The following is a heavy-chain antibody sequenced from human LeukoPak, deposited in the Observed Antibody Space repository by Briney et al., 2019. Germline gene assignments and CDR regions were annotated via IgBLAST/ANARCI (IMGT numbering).Heavy chain of an antibody. J-gene: IGHJ4*02. CDR2: ISGIGDST. V-gene: IGHV3-23*01. CDR3: AKDPYYYDSSGYYPTYYFDY. D-gene: IGHD3-22*01. CDR1: GFTISNYA. Sequence: GGSLRLSCAVSGFTISNYAMSWVRQAPGKGLEWVSVISGIGDSTFYADSVKGRFTISKDNSKNTLYLQMNSLRAEDTAVYYCAKDPYYYDSSGYYPTYYFDYWGQGTLVTVSS.